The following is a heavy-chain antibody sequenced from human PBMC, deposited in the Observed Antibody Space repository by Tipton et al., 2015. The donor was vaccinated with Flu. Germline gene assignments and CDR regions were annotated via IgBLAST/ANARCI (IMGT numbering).Heavy chain of an antibody. CDR3: AIEGGLSAFDI. V-gene: IGHV4-59*01. CDR2: FSYPGNT. D-gene: IGHD2-15*01. CDR1: DGSIISYY. J-gene: IGHJ3*02. Sequence: PGLVKPSETLSLTCTVSDGSIISYYWSWIRQPPGKGLEWIGYFSYPGNTKYNPSLKSRVTISVDTSKNQFSLKLSSVTAADTAVYYCAIEGGLSAFDIWGQGTLVTVSS.